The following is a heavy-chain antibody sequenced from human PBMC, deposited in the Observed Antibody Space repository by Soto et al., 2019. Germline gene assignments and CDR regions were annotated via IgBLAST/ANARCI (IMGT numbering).Heavy chain of an antibody. V-gene: IGHV3-21*06. CDR3: ARDRRGHYGP. CDR2: VSGSSSYI. D-gene: IGHD4-17*01. J-gene: IGHJ3*01. Sequence: EVQLTESGGGLVKPGGSLRRSCEGSGFNFRNFNMIWVRQAPGKGLEWVSSVSGSSSYIYYADSVKGRFTVSRDNANNLVFLQMNGLSPEDTAMYYCARDRRGHYGPWGQGTMVTVSS. CDR1: GFNFRNFN.